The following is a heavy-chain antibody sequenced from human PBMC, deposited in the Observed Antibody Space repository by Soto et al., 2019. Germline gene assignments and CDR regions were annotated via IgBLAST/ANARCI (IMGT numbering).Heavy chain of an antibody. CDR2: ISGSGGST. V-gene: IGHV3-23*01. CDR1: GFTFSSYA. J-gene: IGHJ6*02. D-gene: IGHD1-7*01. CDR3: AKPRGYNWNYGVSYYYYGMDV. Sequence: GGSLRLSCAASGFTFSSYAMSWVRQAPGKGLEWVSAISGSGGSTYYADSVKGRFTISRDNSKNTLYLQMNSLRAEDTAVYYCAKPRGYNWNYGVSYYYYGMDVWGQGTMVTVS.